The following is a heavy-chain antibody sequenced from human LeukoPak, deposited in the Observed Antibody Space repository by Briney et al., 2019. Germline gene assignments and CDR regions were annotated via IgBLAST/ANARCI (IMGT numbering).Heavy chain of an antibody. V-gene: IGHV4-39*01. J-gene: IGHJ3*01. Sequence: SETLSPTCTVSGGSFSSSSYYWAWIRRPPGKGLEWIGSFYYDGSTYYNPSLKSRVTVSVDTSKNQFSLRLTSVSAADTAFYYCVRRAHVDMPVWGQGTLVTVSS. D-gene: IGHD2-2*01. CDR3: VRRAHVDMPV. CDR1: GGSFSSSSYY. CDR2: FYYDGST.